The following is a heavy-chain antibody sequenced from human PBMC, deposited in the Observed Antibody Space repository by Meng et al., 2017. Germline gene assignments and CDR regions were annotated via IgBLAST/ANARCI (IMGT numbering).Heavy chain of an antibody. CDR3: ARGYSGYGANLDY. J-gene: IGHJ4*02. CDR2: ISYDGSNK. CDR1: GFTFSSYA. D-gene: IGHD5-12*01. Sequence: GESLKISCAASGFTFSSYAMHWVRQAPGKGLEWVAVISYDGSNKYYADSVKGRFTISRDNAKNSLYLQMNSLRAEDTAVYYCARGYSGYGANLDYWGQGTLVTVSS. V-gene: IGHV3-30*07.